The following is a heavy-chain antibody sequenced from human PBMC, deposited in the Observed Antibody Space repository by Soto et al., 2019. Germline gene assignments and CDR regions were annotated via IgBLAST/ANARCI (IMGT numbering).Heavy chain of an antibody. Sequence: GGSLRLSCAASGFTFSSYAMHWVRQAPGKGLEWVAVISYDGSNKYYADSVKGRFTISRDNSKNTLYLQMNSLRAEDTAVYYCARGPGDVVTAIVDYWGQGTLVTVAS. CDR2: ISYDGSNK. CDR3: ARGPGDVVTAIVDY. CDR1: GFTFSSYA. D-gene: IGHD2-21*02. J-gene: IGHJ4*02. V-gene: IGHV3-30-3*01.